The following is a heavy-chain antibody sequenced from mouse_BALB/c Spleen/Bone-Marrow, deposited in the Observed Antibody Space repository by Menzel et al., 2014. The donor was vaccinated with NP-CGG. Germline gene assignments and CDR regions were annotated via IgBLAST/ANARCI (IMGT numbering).Heavy chain of an antibody. J-gene: IGHJ3*01. Sequence: EVQLQESGPELVKPGASVKVSCKASGYAFTSYNMYWVKQSHGKSLEWIGYIDPYNGGTSYNQKFKGKATLTVDKSSSTAYMHHNSLTSEDSAVYYCNAWFAYWGQGTLVTVSA. V-gene: IGHV1S135*01. CDR1: GYAFTSYN. CDR2: IDPYNGGT. CDR3: NAWFAY.